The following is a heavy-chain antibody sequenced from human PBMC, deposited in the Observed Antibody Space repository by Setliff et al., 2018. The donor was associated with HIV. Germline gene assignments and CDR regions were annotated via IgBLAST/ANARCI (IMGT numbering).Heavy chain of an antibody. CDR2: ISAYNGNT. D-gene: IGHD2-8*01. J-gene: IGHJ3*02. CDR1: GYTFTKYG. Sequence: GASVKVSCKASGYTFTKYGVSWVRQAPGQGLEWMGWISAYNGNTNYPQKFQGRVTMTTDTSTSTAYMELGSLRSDDTAVYYCARGYCTNAVCSDAFDIWGQGTMVTVSS. V-gene: IGHV1-18*01. CDR3: ARGYCTNAVCSDAFDI.